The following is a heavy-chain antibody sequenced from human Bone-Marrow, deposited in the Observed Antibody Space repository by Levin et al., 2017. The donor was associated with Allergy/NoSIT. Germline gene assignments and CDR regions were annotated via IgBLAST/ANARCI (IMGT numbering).Heavy chain of an antibody. CDR3: GAASTVGTDEAFDI. Sequence: ASVKVSCKVSGNTLTEFSIHWVRQAPGKGLEWIGGFDPEDIEIVYAQQLQGRVSMTEDTTTDTAFLELRSLRSEDKGVYFCGAASTVGTDEAFDIWGQGTMVTVSS. J-gene: IGHJ3*02. D-gene: IGHD1-26*01. CDR1: GNTLTEFS. V-gene: IGHV1-24*01. CDR2: FDPEDIEI.